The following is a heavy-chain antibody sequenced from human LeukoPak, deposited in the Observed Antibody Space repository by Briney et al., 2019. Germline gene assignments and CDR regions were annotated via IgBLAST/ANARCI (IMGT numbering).Heavy chain of an antibody. D-gene: IGHD1-26*01. Sequence: GGSLRLSCEASGFTFDAYAVRWVRRAPGKGLEWVSLINKGGSATYYADPVKGRFTISRDNSKNSLYLQMNSLRSEDTALYYCATWAFYHSLDVWGQGTTVTVSS. CDR1: GFTFDAYA. CDR3: ATWAFYHSLDV. CDR2: INKGGSAT. V-gene: IGHV3-43*02. J-gene: IGHJ6*02.